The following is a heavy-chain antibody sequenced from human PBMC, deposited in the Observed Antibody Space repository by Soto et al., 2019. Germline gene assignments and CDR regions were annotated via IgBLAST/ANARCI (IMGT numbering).Heavy chain of an antibody. CDR2: INAGNGNT. Sequence: ASVKVSCKASGYTFTSYAMHWVRQAPGQRLEWMGWINAGNGNTKYSQKFQGRVTITRDTSAGTAYMELSSLRSEDTAVYYCARGVLVPAAMPVPLDYWGQGTLVTVSS. D-gene: IGHD2-2*01. J-gene: IGHJ4*02. CDR1: GYTFTSYA. CDR3: ARGVLVPAAMPVPLDY. V-gene: IGHV1-3*01.